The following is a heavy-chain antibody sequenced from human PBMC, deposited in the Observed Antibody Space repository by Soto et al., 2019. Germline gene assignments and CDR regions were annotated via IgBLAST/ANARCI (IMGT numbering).Heavy chain of an antibody. Sequence: LETLCLTCTVSGGSISSYYWSWIWQPPGKGLEWIGYIYYSGSTNYNPSLKSRVTISVDTSKNQFSLKLSSVTAADTAVYYCARVRCSGGSCYAFDIWGQGTMVTVSS. D-gene: IGHD2-15*01. CDR2: IYYSGST. V-gene: IGHV4-59*01. CDR3: ARVRCSGGSCYAFDI. CDR1: GGSISSYY. J-gene: IGHJ3*02.